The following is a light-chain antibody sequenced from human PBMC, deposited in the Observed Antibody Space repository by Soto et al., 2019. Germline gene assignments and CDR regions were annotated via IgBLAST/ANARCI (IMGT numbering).Light chain of an antibody. Sequence: QLVLTQPASVSGSPGQSITISCTGTSSDVGGYKFVSWYQHHPGKAPKLMIYEVGNRPSGISNRFSGSKSGNTASLTISGLQAEDEADYYCSSYTATSSYVLFGGGTKLTVL. CDR1: SSDVGGYKF. J-gene: IGLJ2*01. CDR2: EVG. CDR3: SSYTATSSYVL. V-gene: IGLV2-14*01.